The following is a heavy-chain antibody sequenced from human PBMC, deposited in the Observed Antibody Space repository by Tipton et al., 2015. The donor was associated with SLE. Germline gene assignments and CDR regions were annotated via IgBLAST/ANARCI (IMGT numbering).Heavy chain of an antibody. D-gene: IGHD2-2*01. V-gene: IGHV4-39*01. CDR1: GGSINNSPYY. CDR3: ARRDCSTTSCYFDY. J-gene: IGHJ4*02. Sequence: LRLSCSVSGGSINNSPYYWGWIRQPPGKGLEWIGSIFHSGSTNYNTSLKSRVTIFVDTSRNQFSRKLSSVTAADTAVYYCARRDCSTTSCYFDYWGQGILLIVSS. CDR2: IFHSGST.